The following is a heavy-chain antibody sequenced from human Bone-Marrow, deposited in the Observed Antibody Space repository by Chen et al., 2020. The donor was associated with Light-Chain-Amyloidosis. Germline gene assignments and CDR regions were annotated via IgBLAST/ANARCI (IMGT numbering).Heavy chain of an antibody. CDR3: AREGTAMGRGQFLNFFYYMDV. V-gene: IGHV4-61*02. CDR1: GASMTNGSPY. Sequence: GSGPGLVKPSQTLSLTCSVSGASMTNGSPYWSWIRLPAGKGLEWIGRIYTSGNTNYSPSLKSRVTISVDTSKNQFSLKLNSVTAADTAVYYCAREGTAMGRGQFLNFFYYMDVWGKGTTVTVSS. CDR2: IYTSGNT. D-gene: IGHD5-18*01. J-gene: IGHJ6*03.